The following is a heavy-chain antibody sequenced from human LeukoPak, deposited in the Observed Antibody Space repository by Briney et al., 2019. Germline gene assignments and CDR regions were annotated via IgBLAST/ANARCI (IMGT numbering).Heavy chain of an antibody. D-gene: IGHD3-16*02. J-gene: IGHJ4*02. CDR1: GFTFSSYA. Sequence: GGSLRLSCAASGFTFSSYAMSWVRQAPGKGLEWVSAISGSGGSTYYADSVKGRFTISRDNSKNTLYLQMNSLRAEDTAVYYCAKAILGGYVWGSYPQTYYFDYWGQGTLVTVSS. CDR3: AKAILGGYVWGSYPQTYYFDY. V-gene: IGHV3-23*01. CDR2: ISGSGGST.